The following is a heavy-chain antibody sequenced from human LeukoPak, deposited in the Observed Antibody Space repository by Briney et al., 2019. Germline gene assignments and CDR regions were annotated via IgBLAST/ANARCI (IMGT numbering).Heavy chain of an antibody. J-gene: IGHJ3*02. D-gene: IGHD4-17*01. CDR3: ARATYYGDYEENI. Sequence: PGGSLRLSCAASGFTFSSYWMSWVRQAPGKGLEWVANIKQDGSEKYYVDSLEGRFTISRDNAKNSLYLQMNSLRAEDTAVYYCARATYYGDYEENIWGQGTMVTVSS. CDR2: IKQDGSEK. V-gene: IGHV3-7*01. CDR1: GFTFSSYW.